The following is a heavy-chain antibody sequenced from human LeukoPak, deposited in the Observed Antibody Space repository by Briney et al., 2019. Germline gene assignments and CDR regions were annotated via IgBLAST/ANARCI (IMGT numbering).Heavy chain of an antibody. CDR1: GFIVSGNY. J-gene: IGHJ4*02. V-gene: IGHV3-53*01. CDR3: ARGNGFDY. Sequence: GGSLRLSCVASGFIVSGNYMSWVRQAPGKGLECVSVLYSGGNTYYADSVKGRFTISRGNSKNTLYLQMNNLRAEDTAVYHCARGNGFDYWGQGTLVTVSS. CDR2: LYSGGNT.